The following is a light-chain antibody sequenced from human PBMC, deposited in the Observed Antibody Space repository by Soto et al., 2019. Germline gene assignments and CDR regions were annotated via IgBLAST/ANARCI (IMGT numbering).Light chain of an antibody. V-gene: IGKV1-33*01. CDR2: DAS. Sequence: DIQMTQSPSSLSTSVGDRVTITCQASQDIRKSLNWYQQKPGKAPKLLIYDASNLETGVPSRFSGSRSETDFTFPISSLQPEDIATYYCQQYDNLPITFGQGTRLDIK. CDR3: QQYDNLPIT. J-gene: IGKJ5*01. CDR1: QDIRKS.